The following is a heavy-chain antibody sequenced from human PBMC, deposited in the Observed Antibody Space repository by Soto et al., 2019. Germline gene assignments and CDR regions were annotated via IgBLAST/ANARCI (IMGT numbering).Heavy chain of an antibody. CDR3: AKESAVVPAAVLYYYYGLDV. CDR1: GFTFSRYD. J-gene: IGHJ6*02. V-gene: IGHV3-30*18. Sequence: GGSLRLSCAASGFTFSRYDMHWVRQAPGKGLEGVAVISFDGSNKYYADSVKGRFTISRDNSKNTLYLQMNSLRAEDTAVYYCAKESAVVPAAVLYYYYGLDVWGQGTTVTVSS. D-gene: IGHD2-2*01. CDR2: ISFDGSNK.